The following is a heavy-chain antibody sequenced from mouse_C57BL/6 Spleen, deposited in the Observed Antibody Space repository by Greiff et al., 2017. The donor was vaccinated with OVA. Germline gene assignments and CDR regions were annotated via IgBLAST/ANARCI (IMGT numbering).Heavy chain of an antibody. J-gene: IGHJ4*01. D-gene: IGHD4-1*01. V-gene: IGHV5-17*01. CDR2: ISSGSSTI. CDR1: GFTFSDYG. Sequence: EVKLMESGGGLVKPGGSLKLSCAASGFTFSDYGMHWVRQAPEKGLEWVAYISSGSSTIYYADTVKGRFTISRDNAKNTLFLQMTSLGAEDTAMYYCAITGRAMDYWGQGTSVTGSS. CDR3: AITGRAMDY.